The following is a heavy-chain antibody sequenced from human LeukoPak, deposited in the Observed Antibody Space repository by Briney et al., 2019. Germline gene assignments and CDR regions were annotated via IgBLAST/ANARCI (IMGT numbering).Heavy chain of an antibody. V-gene: IGHV1-3*01. J-gene: IGHJ4*02. Sequence: ASVKVSCKASGYTFTSYAMHWVRQAPGQRLEWMGWINAGNGNTKYSQKFQGRVTITRDTSASTAYMELSSLRSEDTAVYYCARVKGPIAVAGGMGYWGQGTLVTVSS. CDR3: ARVKGPIAVAGGMGY. D-gene: IGHD6-19*01. CDR1: GYTFTSYA. CDR2: INAGNGNT.